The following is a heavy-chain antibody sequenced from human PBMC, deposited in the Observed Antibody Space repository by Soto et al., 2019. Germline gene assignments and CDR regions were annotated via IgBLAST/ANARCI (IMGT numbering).Heavy chain of an antibody. J-gene: IGHJ6*02. D-gene: IGHD6-6*01. Sequence: ASVKVSCKVSGYTLTELSMHWVRQAPGKGLEWMGGFDPEDGETIYAQKFQGRVTMTEDTSTDTAYMELSSLRSEDTAVYYCATAGGRQLRNYYYYGMDVWGQGTTVTVYS. CDR2: FDPEDGET. CDR3: ATAGGRQLRNYYYYGMDV. CDR1: GYTLTELS. V-gene: IGHV1-24*01.